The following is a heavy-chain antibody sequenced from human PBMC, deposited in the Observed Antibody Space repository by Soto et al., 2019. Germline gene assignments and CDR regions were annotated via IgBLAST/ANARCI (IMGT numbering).Heavy chain of an antibody. CDR3: ASLMSSGYYYGMDV. CDR1: GGTFSSYT. J-gene: IGHJ6*02. Sequence: QVQLVQSGAEVKKPGSSVKVSCKASGGTFSSYTISWVRQAPGQGLDWMGRIIPILGIANYAQKFQGRVTIXAXKXXSTAYRELSSLRSEDTAVYYCASLMSSGYYYGMDVWGQGTTVTVSS. V-gene: IGHV1-69*02. CDR2: IIPILGIA. D-gene: IGHD3-10*01.